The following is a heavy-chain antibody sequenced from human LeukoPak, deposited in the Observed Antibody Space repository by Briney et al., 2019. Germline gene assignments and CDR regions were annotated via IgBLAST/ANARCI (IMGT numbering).Heavy chain of an antibody. CDR1: GFTFSSYE. CDR3: ARGSDNSGYYYGDFDY. J-gene: IGHJ4*02. Sequence: PGGSLRLSCAASGFTFSSYEMNWVRQAPGKGLEWVSYISSSGGTIYYADSVKGRFTNSRDNAKKSLYLQMNSLRAEDTAVYYCARGSDNSGYYYGDFDYWGQGTLVTVSS. V-gene: IGHV3-48*03. CDR2: ISSSGGTI. D-gene: IGHD3-22*01.